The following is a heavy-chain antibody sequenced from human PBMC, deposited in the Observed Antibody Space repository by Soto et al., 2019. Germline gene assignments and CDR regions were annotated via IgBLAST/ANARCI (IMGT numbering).Heavy chain of an antibody. D-gene: IGHD6-13*01. CDR3: ARAGAPDIEQQLAPSYYYYMDV. Sequence: ASGTPSLTCTVPRGSINSYYWRWVRQPPRKGLEWIGYIYYSGSTNYNPSLKSRVTISVDTSKYQFSLKLSSVTAADTAVYYCARAGAPDIEQQLAPSYYYYMDVWGKGTTVTVSS. J-gene: IGHJ6*03. CDR1: RGSINSYY. CDR2: IYYSGST. V-gene: IGHV4-59*01.